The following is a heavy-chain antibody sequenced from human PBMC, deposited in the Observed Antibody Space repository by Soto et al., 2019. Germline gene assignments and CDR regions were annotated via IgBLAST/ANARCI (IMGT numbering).Heavy chain of an antibody. CDR2: ISYDGSDI. J-gene: IGHJ4*02. CDR1: GFIFSNYG. Sequence: QVQLVESGGGVVQPGRSLRLSCAGSGFIFSNYGMHWVRQAPGKGLEWVAFISYDGSDILYADSVKGRFTISRDNSKSTPFLHMNRPRAEDTAVYFCAIVRVADSPLDHWGQGSLVTVSS. CDR3: AIVRVADSPLDH. D-gene: IGHD3-10*02. V-gene: IGHV3-30*03.